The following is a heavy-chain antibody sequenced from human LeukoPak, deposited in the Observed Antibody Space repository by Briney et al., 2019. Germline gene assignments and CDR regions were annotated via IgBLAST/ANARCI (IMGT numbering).Heavy chain of an antibody. CDR1: GFTFSSYG. CDR2: IRYDGSNK. Sequence: PGGSLRLSCAASGFTFSSYGMHWVRQAPGKGLEWVAFIRYDGSNKYYADSVKGRFTISRDNSKNTLYLQMNSLRAEDTAVYYCAKDYYGSSGYPYFDYWGQGTLVTVSS. CDR3: AKDYYGSSGYPYFDY. J-gene: IGHJ4*02. D-gene: IGHD3-22*01. V-gene: IGHV3-30*02.